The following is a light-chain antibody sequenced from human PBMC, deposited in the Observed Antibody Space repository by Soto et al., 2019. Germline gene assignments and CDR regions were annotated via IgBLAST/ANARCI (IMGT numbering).Light chain of an antibody. CDR1: QSVSTY. CDR2: DAS. Sequence: EIVLTQSPATLSLSPGERATLSCRASQSVSTYLAWYQQKPGQAPRLLIYDASNRAAGIPARFSGSGSGTDFTLPISSLEPEDFAVYFCQQRNRWPPIFTFGPGTKVDFK. V-gene: IGKV3-11*01. CDR3: QQRNRWPPIFT. J-gene: IGKJ3*01.